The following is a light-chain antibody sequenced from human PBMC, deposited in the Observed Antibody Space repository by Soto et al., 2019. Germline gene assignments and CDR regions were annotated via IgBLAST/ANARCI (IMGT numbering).Light chain of an antibody. V-gene: IGKV3-20*01. CDR2: GAS. J-gene: IGKJ1*01. Sequence: DMVLTQSPCTLSLSPGERATLSCRASQSVSSNSLAWYQQTPGQPPRLLIYGASSMATGIPDRFSASGSGTDFTLTISRLEPEDFAVYYCQQYGKAPRTFGQGTKVEI. CDR3: QQYGKAPRT. CDR1: QSVSSNS.